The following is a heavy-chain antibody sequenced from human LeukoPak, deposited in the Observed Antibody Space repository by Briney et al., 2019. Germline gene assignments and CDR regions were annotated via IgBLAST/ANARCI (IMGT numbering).Heavy chain of an antibody. Sequence: SETLSLTCTVSGGSISSSSYYWGWIRQPPGKGLEWIRYIYYSGSTNYNPSLKSRVTISVDTSKNQFSLKLSSVTAADTAVYYCARAPVLVGYYYMDVWGKGTTVTVSS. CDR3: ARAPVLVGYYYMDV. CDR1: GGSISSSSYY. D-gene: IGHD6-6*01. CDR2: IYYSGST. J-gene: IGHJ6*03. V-gene: IGHV4-61*05.